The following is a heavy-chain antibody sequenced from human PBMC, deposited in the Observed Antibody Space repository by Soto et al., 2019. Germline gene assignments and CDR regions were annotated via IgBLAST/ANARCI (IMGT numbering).Heavy chain of an antibody. Sequence: QVQLVQSGAEVKKPGASVKVSCKASGYTFTSYGISWVRQAPGQGLEWMGWISADNGNTNYAQKLQGRVTMTTDTPTSTAYMELRSLRSDDTAVYYCARAEGGGYSYGYFDYWGQGTLVTVSS. J-gene: IGHJ4*02. CDR3: ARAEGGGYSYGYFDY. CDR1: GYTFTSYG. D-gene: IGHD5-18*01. V-gene: IGHV1-18*01. CDR2: ISADNGNT.